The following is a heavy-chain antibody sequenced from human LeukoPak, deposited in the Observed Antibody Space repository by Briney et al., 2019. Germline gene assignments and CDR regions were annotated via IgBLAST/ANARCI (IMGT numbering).Heavy chain of an antibody. D-gene: IGHD5-24*01. J-gene: IGHJ4*02. CDR1: GFTFSSYG. CDR3: AKSGYNRFDY. CDR2: ISYDGSNK. V-gene: IGHV3-30*18. Sequence: GGSLRLSCAASGFTFSSYGMHWVRQAPGKGLEWVAVISYDGSNKYYADSVKGRFTISRDNSKNTLYLQMNSLRAEDTAIYYCAKSGYNRFDYWGQGTLVTVSS.